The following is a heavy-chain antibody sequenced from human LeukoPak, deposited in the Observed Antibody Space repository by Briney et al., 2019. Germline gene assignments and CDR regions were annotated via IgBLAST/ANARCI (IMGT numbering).Heavy chain of an antibody. CDR2: FDPEDGET. D-gene: IGHD3-10*01. CDR1: GYTLTELS. Sequence: ASVKVSCKVSGYTLTELSMHWVRQAPGKGLEWMGGFDPEDGETIYAQKFQGRVTMTEDTSTDTAYMELSSLRSEDTAVYYCATSQVSMVRGVIIGFFDYWGQGTLVTVSS. J-gene: IGHJ4*02. CDR3: ATSQVSMVRGVIIGFFDY. V-gene: IGHV1-24*01.